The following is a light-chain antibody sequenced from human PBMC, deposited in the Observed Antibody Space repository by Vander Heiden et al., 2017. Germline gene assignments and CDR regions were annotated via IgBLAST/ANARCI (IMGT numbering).Light chain of an antibody. V-gene: IGKV1-17*01. CDR1: QGIRND. Sequence: DIPMTQSPSSLSASVGDRVTITCRASQGIRNDLGWYQHKPGKAPKRLVCGASSLHSGVPSRFSGSGSGTEFTLTINSLQPEDFATYYCLQRNSYPLTFGQGTKLEIK. CDR3: LQRNSYPLT. CDR2: GAS. J-gene: IGKJ2*01.